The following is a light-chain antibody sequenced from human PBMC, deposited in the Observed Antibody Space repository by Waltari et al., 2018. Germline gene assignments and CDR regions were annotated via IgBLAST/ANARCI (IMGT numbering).Light chain of an antibody. V-gene: IGKV1-33*01. CDR3: QQFYSLPYT. CDR2: DGY. CDR1: QDIKNY. Sequence: DVQLTQSPSSLSASVGDRVTFTCQATQDIKNYLNWFQQRPGKAPELLIYDGYNLDPGVPSRFSGTGSGTDFSFTITSLQPEDAATYFCQQFYSLPYTFGGGTKVDIK. J-gene: IGKJ4*01.